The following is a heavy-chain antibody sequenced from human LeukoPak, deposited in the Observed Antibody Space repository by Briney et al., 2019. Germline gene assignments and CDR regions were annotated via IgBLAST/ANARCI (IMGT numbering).Heavy chain of an antibody. CDR2: ISRSSDTI. CDR3: AKDLILVLPAAYDY. CDR1: GFTFSSYH. D-gene: IGHD2-2*01. Sequence: GGSLRLSCAASGFTFSSYHMTSVRQAPGRGLEWISYISRSSDTIYYAASVKGRFPISRDNAKNSLYLQMNRLRAEDTAVYFCAKDLILVLPAAYDYWGQGTLVTVSS. J-gene: IGHJ4*02. V-gene: IGHV3-48*01.